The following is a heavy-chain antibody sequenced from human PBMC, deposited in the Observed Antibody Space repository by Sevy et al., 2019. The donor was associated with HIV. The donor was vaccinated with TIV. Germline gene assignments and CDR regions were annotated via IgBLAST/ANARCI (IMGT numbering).Heavy chain of an antibody. CDR2: IHYSGST. CDR3: ARRTGTLIRWFDP. J-gene: IGHJ5*02. CDR1: GGSISSSSYY. D-gene: IGHD1-7*01. Sequence: SETLSLTCTVSGGSISSSSYYWGWIRQPPGKGLEWFGSIHYSGSTYYNPSLKSRVTISVDTSKNQFSLKLSSVTAADTAVYYCARRTGTLIRWFDPWGQGTLVTVSS. V-gene: IGHV4-39*01.